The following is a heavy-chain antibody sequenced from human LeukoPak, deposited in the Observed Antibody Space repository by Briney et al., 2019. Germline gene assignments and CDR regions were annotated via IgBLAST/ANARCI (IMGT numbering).Heavy chain of an antibody. Sequence: ASVKVSCKASGYTFTGYYMHWVRQAPGQGLEWMGWINPNSGGTNYPQKLQGRVTMTTDTSTSTAYMELRSLRSDDTAVYYCARDQKYSSNWYDYWGQGTLVTVSS. D-gene: IGHD6-6*01. CDR2: INPNSGGT. V-gene: IGHV1-2*02. J-gene: IGHJ5*01. CDR3: ARDQKYSSNWYDY. CDR1: GYTFTGYY.